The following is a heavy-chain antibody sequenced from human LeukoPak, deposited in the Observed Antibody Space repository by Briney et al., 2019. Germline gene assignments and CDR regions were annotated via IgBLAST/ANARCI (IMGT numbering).Heavy chain of an antibody. D-gene: IGHD5-18*01. CDR1: GGTFSSYA. CDR2: IIPIFGTA. Sequence: ASVKVSCKASGGTFSSYAISWVRQAPGQGLEWMGGIIPIFGTANYAQKFQGRVTITADKSTSTAYMELSSLRSEDTAVYYCARVEGYSYIWLYWGQGTLVTVSS. V-gene: IGHV1-69*06. CDR3: ARVEGYSYIWLY. J-gene: IGHJ4*02.